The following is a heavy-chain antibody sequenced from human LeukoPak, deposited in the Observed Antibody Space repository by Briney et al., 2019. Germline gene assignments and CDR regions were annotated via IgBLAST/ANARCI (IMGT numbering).Heavy chain of an antibody. D-gene: IGHD2-15*01. CDR1: GFTFSSYA. Sequence: PGGSLSLSCAASGFTFSSYAMSWVRQAPGKGLEWVSAISGSGGSTCYADSVKGRFTISRDNSKNTLYLQMNSLRAEDTAVYYCAKKEELLLPNYYCYYYYMDVWGKGTTVTVSS. J-gene: IGHJ6*03. CDR3: AKKEELLLPNYYCYYYYMDV. CDR2: ISGSGGST. V-gene: IGHV3-23*01.